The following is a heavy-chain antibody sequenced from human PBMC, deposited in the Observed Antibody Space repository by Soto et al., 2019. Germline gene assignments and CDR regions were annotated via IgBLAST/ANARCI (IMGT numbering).Heavy chain of an antibody. Sequence: QVQLQQWGAGLLKPSETLSLTCAVYAGSFSGYYWSWIRQPPGKGLEWIGEINHSGSTNYNPSLKSRVTISVDTSKNQFSLNLSSVTAADTAVYYCARGRAVAGMRPWGQGTLVTVSS. D-gene: IGHD6-19*01. CDR2: INHSGST. V-gene: IGHV4-34*01. CDR1: AGSFSGYY. CDR3: ARGRAVAGMRP. J-gene: IGHJ4*02.